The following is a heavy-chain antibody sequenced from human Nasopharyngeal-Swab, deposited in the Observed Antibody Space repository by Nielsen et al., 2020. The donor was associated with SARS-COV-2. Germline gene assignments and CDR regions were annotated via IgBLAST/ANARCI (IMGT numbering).Heavy chain of an antibody. V-gene: IGHV3-48*03. CDR3: AREGGNDSSGYFSDAFDI. CDR2: ISSSGSTI. CDR1: GFTFSSYE. J-gene: IGHJ3*02. D-gene: IGHD3-22*01. Sequence: GGSLRLSCAASGFTFSSYEMNWVRQAPGKGLEWVSYISSSGSTIYYADSVKGRFTISRDNAKNSLYLQMNSLRAEDTAVYYCAREGGNDSSGYFSDAFDIWGQGTMVTVSS.